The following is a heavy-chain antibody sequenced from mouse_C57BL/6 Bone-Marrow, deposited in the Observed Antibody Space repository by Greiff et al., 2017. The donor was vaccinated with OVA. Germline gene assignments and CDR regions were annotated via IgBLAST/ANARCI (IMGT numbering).Heavy chain of an antibody. Sequence: QVQLQQSGAELVKPGASVKLSCKASGYTFTSYWMHWVKQRPGQGLEWIGMIHPNSGSTNYNEKFKSKATLTVDKSSSTAYMQLSSLTSEDSAVEYCARTTAVGATDYAMDYWGQGTSVTVSS. D-gene: IGHD1-1*01. V-gene: IGHV1-64*01. J-gene: IGHJ4*01. CDR1: GYTFTSYW. CDR2: IHPNSGST. CDR3: ARTTAVGATDYAMDY.